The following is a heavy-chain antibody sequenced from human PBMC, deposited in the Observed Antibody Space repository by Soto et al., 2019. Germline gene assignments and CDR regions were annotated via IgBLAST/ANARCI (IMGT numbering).Heavy chain of an antibody. CDR1: GFTFSTYA. Sequence: EVHLLESGGGLVQPGGSLRLSCAASGFTFSTYAMNWVRQAPGKGLEWVSSVSGNGGSTYYADSVKGRFTISRDNSRNTLYLQMNSLRAEDTAVYYCANALNYYDSSGPWDFDIWSQGTMVTVSS. J-gene: IGHJ3*02. D-gene: IGHD3-22*01. CDR2: VSGNGGST. V-gene: IGHV3-23*01. CDR3: ANALNYYDSSGPWDFDI.